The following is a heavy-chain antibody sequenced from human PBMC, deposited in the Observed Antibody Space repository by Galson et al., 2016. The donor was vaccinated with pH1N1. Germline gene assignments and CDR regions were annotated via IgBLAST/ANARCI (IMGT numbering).Heavy chain of an antibody. J-gene: IGHJ5*02. D-gene: IGHD2-21*01. CDR2: FDPEDGET. V-gene: IGHV1-24*01. Sequence: SVKVSCKVSGYSLSELSIHWVRQAPGKGLEWMGGFDPEDGETIYAQKFQGRVTVTEDTSTDTAYMELIALRSEDTAVYYCVTSAYWGARGGWFTWWFDPWGQGTLVSVSS. CDR3: VTSAYWGARGGWFTWWFDP. CDR1: GYSLSELS.